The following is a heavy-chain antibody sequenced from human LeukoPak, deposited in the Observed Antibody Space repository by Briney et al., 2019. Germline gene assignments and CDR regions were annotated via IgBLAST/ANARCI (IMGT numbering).Heavy chain of an antibody. CDR2: LRGDTGDT. Sequence: ASVTVSCKTSGYMASDYYMHWVRQAPGQGLEWMGGLRGDTGDTDSPQKFKGRVTMTRDTATNTAYMQLSRLTYDDTAIYFCARVRDNACDYWGQGTLVTVSS. J-gene: IGHJ4*02. CDR3: ARVRDNACDY. V-gene: IGHV1-2*02. CDR1: GYMASDYY. D-gene: IGHD1-1*01.